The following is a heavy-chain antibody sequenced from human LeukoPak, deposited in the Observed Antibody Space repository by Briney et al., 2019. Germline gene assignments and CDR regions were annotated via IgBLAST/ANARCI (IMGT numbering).Heavy chain of an antibody. CDR1: GGSISSGGYS. Sequence: SQTLSLTCAVSGGSISSGGYSWSWIRQPPGKGLEWIGYIYHSGSTYYNPSLKSRVTISVDRSKNQFSLKLSSVTAADTAVYYCARESPHYCRGGSFYSGGFDPWGQGTLVTVSS. CDR3: ARESPHYCRGGSFYSGGFDP. J-gene: IGHJ5*02. D-gene: IGHD2-15*01. V-gene: IGHV4-30-2*01. CDR2: IYHSGST.